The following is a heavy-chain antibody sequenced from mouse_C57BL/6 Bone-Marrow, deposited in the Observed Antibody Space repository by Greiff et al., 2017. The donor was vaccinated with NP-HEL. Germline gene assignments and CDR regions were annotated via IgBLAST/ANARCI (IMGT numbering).Heavy chain of an antibody. D-gene: IGHD3-2*02. J-gene: IGHJ4*01. CDR1: GFTFSSYA. Sequence: DVHLVESGGGLVKPGGSLKLSCAASGFTFSSYAMSWVRQTPEKRLEWVATISDGGSYTYYPDNVKGRFTISRDNAKNNLYLQMSHLKSEDTAMYYCARGSSGPYAMDYWGQGTSVTVSS. V-gene: IGHV5-4*01. CDR2: ISDGGSYT. CDR3: ARGSSGPYAMDY.